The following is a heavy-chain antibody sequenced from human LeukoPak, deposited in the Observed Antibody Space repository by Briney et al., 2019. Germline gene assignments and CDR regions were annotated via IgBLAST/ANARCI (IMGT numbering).Heavy chain of an antibody. V-gene: IGHV1-2*02. CDR3: ARDKARAADYYRFDP. D-gene: IGHD6-25*01. Sequence: ASVKVSCKASGYTFTGYYMHWVRQAPGQGLEWMGWINPNSGGTNYAQKFQGRVTMTRDTSISTAYMELSRLRSDDTAVYYCARDKARAADYYRFDPWGQGTLVTVSS. CDR1: GYTFTGYY. CDR2: INPNSGGT. J-gene: IGHJ5*02.